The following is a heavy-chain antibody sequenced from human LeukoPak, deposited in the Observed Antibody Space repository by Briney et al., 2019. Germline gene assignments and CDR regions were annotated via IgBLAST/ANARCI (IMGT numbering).Heavy chain of an antibody. J-gene: IGHJ5*02. CDR2: IIPIFGTA. V-gene: IGHV1-69*01. D-gene: IGHD4-17*01. CDR3: ARGYGDYPNWFDP. CDR1: GGTFSSYA. Sequence: SVKVSCKASGGTFSSYAISWVRQALGQGLEWMGGIIPIFGTANYAQKFQGRVTITADESTSTAYMELSSLRSEDTAVYYCARGYGDYPNWFDPWGQGTLVTVSS.